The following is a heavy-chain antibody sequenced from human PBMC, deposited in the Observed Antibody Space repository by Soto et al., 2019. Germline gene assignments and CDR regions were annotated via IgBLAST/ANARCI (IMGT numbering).Heavy chain of an antibody. CDR2: IKRKIDGEAT. J-gene: IGHJ6*02. CDR1: GFSFSNAW. CDR3: TTGSVEGV. V-gene: IGHV3-15*07. D-gene: IGHD2-15*01. Sequence: EVQLVESGGGLVKPGGSLRLSCAASGFSFSNAWMNWVRQAPGKGLEWVGRIKRKIDGEATDYAAPVKGRFTVSRDDSKSALYLHMNSRKGDDTAVYYCTTGSVEGVWGQGTTVTVSS.